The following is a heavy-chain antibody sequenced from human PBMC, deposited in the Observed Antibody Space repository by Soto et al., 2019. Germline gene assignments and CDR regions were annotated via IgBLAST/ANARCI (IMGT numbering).Heavy chain of an antibody. Sequence: SETLSLTCTVSGGSIDRKTYYWAWIRQPPGKGLEWIGSVYFSGSTYYNPFLKSRVTMSIDTSKNQFSLKLSFVTAVDTAVYYCARVRNYYDSSGYYYVPLGEAQRHPQNWFDPWGQGTLVTVSS. D-gene: IGHD3-22*01. CDR2: VYFSGST. CDR1: GGSIDRKTYY. V-gene: IGHV4-39*07. CDR3: ARVRNYYDSSGYYYVPLGEAQRHPQNWFDP. J-gene: IGHJ5*02.